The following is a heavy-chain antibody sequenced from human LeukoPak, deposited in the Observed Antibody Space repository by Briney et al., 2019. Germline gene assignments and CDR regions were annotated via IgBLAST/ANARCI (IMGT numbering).Heavy chain of an antibody. J-gene: IGHJ4*02. CDR2: ILFDGSDK. V-gene: IGHV3-30-3*01. CDR1: EFTFSSYA. Sequence: GGSLRLSCVASEFTFSSYAMHWVRQAPGKGLEWVAVILFDGSDKYFADSVKGRFTISRDNSKNTLNLHMNSLRVEDTAIYYCARARGCSYGFDYWGQGTLVTVSS. CDR3: ARARGCSYGFDY. D-gene: IGHD5-18*01.